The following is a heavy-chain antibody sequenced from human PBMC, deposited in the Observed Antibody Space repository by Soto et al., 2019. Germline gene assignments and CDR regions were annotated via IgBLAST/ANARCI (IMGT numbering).Heavy chain of an antibody. J-gene: IGHJ4*02. V-gene: IGHV1-18*01. CDR2: ISVYNAKT. Sequence: QVQLVQSGAEVKEPGASVKASCKASGYNFFGYGLSWVRQAPGQGLEWMGWISVYNAKTNYAQKLHGRVTTHPYTAATTLYIGRSSLSSEDTAENYCARVRRPLIGGRYDTGGYFDHWGQGTLVTVSS. CDR3: ARVRRPLIGGRYDTGGYFDH. D-gene: IGHD2-15*01. CDR1: GYNFFGYG.